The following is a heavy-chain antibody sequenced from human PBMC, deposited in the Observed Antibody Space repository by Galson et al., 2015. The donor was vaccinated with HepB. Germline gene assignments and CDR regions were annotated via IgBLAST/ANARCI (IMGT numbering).Heavy chain of an antibody. CDR1: GFTFSDYY. Sequence: SLRLSCAASGFTFSDYYMSWIRQAPGKGLEWVSYISSSSSYTNYADSVKGRFTISRDNAKNSLYLQMNSLRAEDTAVYYCAREVVGAEREDYYYGMDVWGQGTTVTVSS. CDR2: ISSSSSYT. J-gene: IGHJ6*02. D-gene: IGHD1-26*01. V-gene: IGHV3-11*05. CDR3: AREVVGAEREDYYYGMDV.